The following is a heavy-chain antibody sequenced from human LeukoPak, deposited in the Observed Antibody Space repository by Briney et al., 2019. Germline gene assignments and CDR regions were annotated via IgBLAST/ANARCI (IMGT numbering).Heavy chain of an antibody. CDR2: IFYSGST. Sequence: SETLSLTCTVSGGSISSYYWSWIRQPPGKGLEWVGYIFYSGSTNYNPSLKSRVTISVDTSKNQFSLKLSSVTAADTAVYYCASTSYCSSTSCPLRYWGQGTLVTVSS. V-gene: IGHV4-59*08. CDR1: GGSISSYY. CDR3: ASTSYCSSTSCPLRY. J-gene: IGHJ4*02. D-gene: IGHD2-2*01.